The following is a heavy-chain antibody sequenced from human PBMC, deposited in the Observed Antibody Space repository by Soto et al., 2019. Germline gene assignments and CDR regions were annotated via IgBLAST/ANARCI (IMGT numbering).Heavy chain of an antibody. V-gene: IGHV3-9*01. J-gene: IGHJ4*02. CDR2: ISWNGNII. Sequence: EVQLVESGEVLVQPCRSLRVTCAASGFTFDEYAIHWFRRVPGKGLEWVSSISWNGNIIGYAGSVKGRFTISRDNAKNSLYLQMNRLRPEDTALYVCAKGGPDAFCGGGICYFDSWGPGTLVTVSS. D-gene: IGHD2-15*01. CDR3: AKGGPDAFCGGGICYFDS. CDR1: GFTFDEYA.